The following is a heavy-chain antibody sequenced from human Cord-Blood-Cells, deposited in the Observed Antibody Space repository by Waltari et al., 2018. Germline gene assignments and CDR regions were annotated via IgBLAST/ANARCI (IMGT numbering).Heavy chain of an antibody. J-gene: IGHJ4*02. CDR1: GGSSSGYY. CDR2: IHHSGGT. Sequence: QVQLRQWGAELLKPSETLSLTCAGYGGSSSGYYWNWVGQPPGKGLEWIGEIHHSGGTNYNPSLKSRVTISVDTSKNQFSLKLSSVTAADTAVYYCAQLKNSGSYYNYFDYWGQGTLVTVSS. CDR3: AQLKNSGSYYNYFDY. D-gene: IGHD3-10*01. V-gene: IGHV4-34*01.